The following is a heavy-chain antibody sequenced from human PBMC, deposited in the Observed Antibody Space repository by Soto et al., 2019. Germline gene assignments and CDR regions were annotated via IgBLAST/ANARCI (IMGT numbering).Heavy chain of an antibody. CDR1: GYTFTSNG. D-gene: IGHD1-1*01. Sequence: QVQLVQSGAEVKKPGASVKVSCKASGYTFTSNGISWVRQAPGQGLEWMGWISANSGNTNYAQKLQGRVIMTTETDTTTAYMELRSLRSDDTAVYYCARDRNHGLDNWGQGTLVTVSS. J-gene: IGHJ4*02. CDR3: ARDRNHGLDN. V-gene: IGHV1-18*01. CDR2: ISANSGNT.